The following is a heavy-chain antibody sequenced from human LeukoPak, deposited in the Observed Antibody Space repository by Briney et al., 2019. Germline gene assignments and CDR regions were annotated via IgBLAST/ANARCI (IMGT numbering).Heavy chain of an antibody. CDR3: ARSSYCSSSSV. D-gene: IGHD6-6*01. V-gene: IGHV3-30-3*01. J-gene: IGHJ3*01. CDR1: GFTFSSYA. CDR2: ISYDGSNK. Sequence: GRSLRLSCAASGFTFSSYAMHWVRQAPGKGLEWVAVISYDGSNKYYADSVKGRFTISRDNSKNTLYLQMNSLRAEDTAVYYCARSSYCSSSSVWGQGTMVTVSS.